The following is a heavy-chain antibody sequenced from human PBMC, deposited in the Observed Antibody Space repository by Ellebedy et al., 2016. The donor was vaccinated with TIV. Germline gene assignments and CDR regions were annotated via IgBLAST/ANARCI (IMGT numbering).Heavy chain of an antibody. D-gene: IGHD6-6*01. V-gene: IGHV3-48*03. Sequence: GESLKISCAASGFTFVSFAMNWVRQAPGKRLEWLSYISGGGGTIYYADAVQGRFTISRGNAKNTLYLHLDSLRAEDTAVYYCARGGHSRSSNRFDPWGPGTLVTVSS. CDR1: GFTFVSFA. CDR3: ARGGHSRSSNRFDP. J-gene: IGHJ5*01. CDR2: ISGGGGTI.